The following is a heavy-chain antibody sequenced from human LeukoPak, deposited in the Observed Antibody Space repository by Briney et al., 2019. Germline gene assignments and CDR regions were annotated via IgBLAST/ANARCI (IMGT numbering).Heavy chain of an antibody. CDR1: GASIRHYY. Sequence: SETLSLTCTVSGASIRHYYWSWIRQPPGKGREWIGNLYHSGSPNYNPSLKSRVTISIDTAKNQYSLRLRSVTAADTAVYYCATFTGTTYPYYFDFWGQATLVTVSS. CDR2: LYHSGSP. D-gene: IGHD1-1*01. V-gene: IGHV4-59*01. CDR3: ATFTGTTYPYYFDF. J-gene: IGHJ4*02.